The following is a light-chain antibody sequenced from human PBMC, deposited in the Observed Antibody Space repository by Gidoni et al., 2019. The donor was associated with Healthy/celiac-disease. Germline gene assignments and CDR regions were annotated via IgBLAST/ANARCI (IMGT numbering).Light chain of an antibody. CDR3: QSYDISLSGSI. Sequence: QSVLTQPPSVSWAPGQRVTISCTGSSSNIGAGYDVHWYQQLPGTAPKLLIYGNSNLPSGVPYRFSVSKSGPSSSLSITGRQAEDDADYYCQSYDISLSGSIFGTGTKFTVL. V-gene: IGLV1-40*01. CDR2: GNS. J-gene: IGLJ1*01. CDR1: SSNIGAGYD.